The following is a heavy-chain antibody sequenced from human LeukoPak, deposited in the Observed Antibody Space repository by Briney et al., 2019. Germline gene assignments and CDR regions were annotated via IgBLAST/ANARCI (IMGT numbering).Heavy chain of an antibody. CDR3: ARDPLYYGSGSFDY. CDR2: ISYDGGNK. V-gene: IGHV3-30*01. J-gene: IGHJ4*02. CDR1: EFTFSSYA. Sequence: GGSLRLSCAASEFTFSSYAMHWVRQAPGKGLQWVALISYDGGNKYYADSVKGRFTISRDNSKNTLYLLMNSLRTEDTAVYYCARDPLYYGSGSFDYWGQGTLVTVSS. D-gene: IGHD3-10*01.